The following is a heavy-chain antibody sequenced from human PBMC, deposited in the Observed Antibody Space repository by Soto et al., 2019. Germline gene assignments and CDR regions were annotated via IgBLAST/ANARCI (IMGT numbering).Heavy chain of an antibody. CDR3: ATYCSSTSCYSAFDI. D-gene: IGHD2-2*02. J-gene: IGHJ3*02. Sequence: ASVKVSCKASGYTFTSYDINWARQATGQGLEWMGWMNPNSGYTGYAQKFQGRVTMTRNTSISTAYMELSSLRSEDTAVHYCATYCSSTSCYSAFDIWGQGTMVTVSS. CDR1: GYTFTSYD. CDR2: MNPNSGYT. V-gene: IGHV1-8*01.